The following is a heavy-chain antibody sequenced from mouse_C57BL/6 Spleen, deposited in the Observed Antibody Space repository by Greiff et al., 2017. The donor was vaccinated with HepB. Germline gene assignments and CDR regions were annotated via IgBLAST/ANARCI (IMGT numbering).Heavy chain of an antibody. V-gene: IGHV5-16*01. D-gene: IGHD2-1*01. CDR1: GFTFSDYY. CDR3: ARGLGYGNYLGYFDY. CDR2: INYDGSST. Sequence: EVMLVESEGGLVQPGRSMKLSCTASGFTFSDYYMAWVRQVPEKGLEWVANINYDGSSTYYLDSLKSRFIISRDNAKNILYLQMSSLKSEDTATYYCARGLGYGNYLGYFDYWGQGTTLTVSS. J-gene: IGHJ2*01.